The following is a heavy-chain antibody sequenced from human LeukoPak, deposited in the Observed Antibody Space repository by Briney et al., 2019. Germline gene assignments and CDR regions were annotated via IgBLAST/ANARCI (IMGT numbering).Heavy chain of an antibody. J-gene: IGHJ4*02. CDR1: AYTFTTYG. D-gene: IGHD6-13*01. V-gene: IGHV1-18*01. Sequence: GASVKVSCKASAYTFTTYGICWVRQAPGQGLEWMGWISGYNGHTNYAQKVQGRVTMATDTSTSTAYMELRSLRSDDTAVYYCARDGYSRSWPYYFDYWGQGTLVTVSS. CDR3: ARDGYSRSWPYYFDY. CDR2: ISGYNGHT.